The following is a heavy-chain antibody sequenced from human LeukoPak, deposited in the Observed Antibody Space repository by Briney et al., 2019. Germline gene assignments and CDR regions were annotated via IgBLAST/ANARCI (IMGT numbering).Heavy chain of an antibody. CDR3: ATNQHGDYEGDWFDP. CDR2: FDPEDGET. CDR1: GYTLTELS. V-gene: IGHV1-24*01. D-gene: IGHD4-17*01. Sequence: ASVKVSCKVSGYTLTELSMHWVRQAPRKGLEWMGGFDPEDGETIYAQKFQGRVTMTEDTSTDTAYMELSSLRSEDTAVYYCATNQHGDYEGDWFDPWGQGTLVTVSS. J-gene: IGHJ5*02.